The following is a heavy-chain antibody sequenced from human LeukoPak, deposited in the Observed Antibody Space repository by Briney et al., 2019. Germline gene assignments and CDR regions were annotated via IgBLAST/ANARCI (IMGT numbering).Heavy chain of an antibody. V-gene: IGHV3-30-3*01. CDR1: GFTFSSYA. J-gene: IGHJ4*02. CDR2: ISYDGSNK. CDR3: ARVYYGDQYYFDY. D-gene: IGHD4-17*01. Sequence: PGGSLRLSCAASGFTFSSYAMHWVRQAPGKGLEWVAVISYDGSNKYYADSVKGRFTISRDNSKNTLYLQMNSLRAEDTAVYYCARVYYGDQYYFDYWGQGTLVTVSS.